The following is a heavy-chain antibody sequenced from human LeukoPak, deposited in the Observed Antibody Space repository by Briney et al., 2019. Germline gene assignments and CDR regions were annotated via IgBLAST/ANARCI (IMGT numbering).Heavy chain of an antibody. CDR1: GYTFTSYG. CDR3: ARDATSDRYDSSGYSDAFDI. CDR2: ISAYNGNT. V-gene: IGHV1-18*01. D-gene: IGHD3-22*01. Sequence: ASVKVSCKASGYTFTSYGISWVRQAPGQGLEWMGWISAYNGNTNYAQKLQGRVTMTTDTSTSTAYMELRSLRSDDTAVYYCARDATSDRYDSSGYSDAFDIWGQGTMVTVPS. J-gene: IGHJ3*02.